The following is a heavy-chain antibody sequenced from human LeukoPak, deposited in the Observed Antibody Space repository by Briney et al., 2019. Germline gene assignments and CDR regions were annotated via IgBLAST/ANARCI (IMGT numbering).Heavy chain of an antibody. CDR3: AGAYYDFWSGYYTDY. J-gene: IGHJ4*02. D-gene: IGHD3-3*01. CDR1: GGSISSGGYS. CDR2: IYYSGST. Sequence: SETLSLTCTVSGGSISSGGYSWSWIRQHPGKGLEWIGYIYYSGSTYHNPSLKSRVTISVDTSKNQFSLKLSSVTAADTAVYYCAGAYYDFWSGYYTDYWGQGTLVTVSS. V-gene: IGHV4-31*03.